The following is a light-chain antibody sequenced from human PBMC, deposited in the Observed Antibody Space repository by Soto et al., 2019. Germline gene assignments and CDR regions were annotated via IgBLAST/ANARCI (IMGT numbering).Light chain of an antibody. CDR1: QDVSIW. J-gene: IGKJ1*01. CDR3: QQAHTLPWT. V-gene: IGKV1-12*01. CDR2: AAS. Sequence: DIQMTQSPSFVSASIGDRVTITCRASQDVSIWVAWYQQRPGKAPNLLIYAASTLQSGGPSRFSVSGSGTDFTLTINSLQPEDLAPYSCQQAHTLPWTLGQGTEVEIK.